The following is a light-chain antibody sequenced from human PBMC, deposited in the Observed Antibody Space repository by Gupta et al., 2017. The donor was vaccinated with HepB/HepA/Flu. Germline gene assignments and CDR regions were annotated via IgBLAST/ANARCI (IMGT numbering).Light chain of an antibody. V-gene: IGKV2-30*01. CDR2: KGS. J-gene: IGKJ2*01. CDR3: KQDKWWPLT. CDR1: RSLVSTDGNTY. Sequence: DVVLTQSPLSLPVTLGQPASISCTSSRSLVSTDGNTYFDWFHQWPGQSPRRLIYKGSKRDSGVPDRFSGSGSGTDFTLKISSVDAEDFGVYYCKQDKWWPLTFGQGTKMEIK.